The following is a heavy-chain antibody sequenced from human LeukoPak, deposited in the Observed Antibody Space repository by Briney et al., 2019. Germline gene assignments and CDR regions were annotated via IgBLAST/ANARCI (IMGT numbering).Heavy chain of an antibody. CDR1: GFTFSSYA. J-gene: IGHJ4*02. Sequence: GGSLRLSCAASGFTFSSYAMSWVRQAPGKGLEWVSAISGSGGSTYYADSVKGRFTISRDNSKNTLYLQMNSLRAEDTAVYYCAKSQRGYSYGSDRGTFDYWGQGTLVTVSS. D-gene: IGHD5-18*01. V-gene: IGHV3-23*01. CDR2: ISGSGGST. CDR3: AKSQRGYSYGSDRGTFDY.